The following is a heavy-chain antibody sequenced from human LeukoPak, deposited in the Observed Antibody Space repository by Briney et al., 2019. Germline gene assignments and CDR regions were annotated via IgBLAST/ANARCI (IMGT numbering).Heavy chain of an antibody. CDR2: INTNTGNP. Sequence: GASVTVSCKASGYTFTIYAMNWVRQAPGQGLEWMGWINTNTGNPTYAQGFTGRFVFSLDTSVSTAYLQISSLKAEDTAVYYCARDRSGYPHDAFDIWGQGTMVTVSS. V-gene: IGHV7-4-1*02. J-gene: IGHJ3*02. CDR1: GYTFTIYA. D-gene: IGHD3-22*01. CDR3: ARDRSGYPHDAFDI.